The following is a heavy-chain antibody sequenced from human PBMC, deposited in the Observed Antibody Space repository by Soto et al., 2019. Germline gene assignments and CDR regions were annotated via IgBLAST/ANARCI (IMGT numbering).Heavy chain of an antibody. CDR2: INHSGST. Sequence: AETLSLTCAAYGCSFSGYYWSWIRQPPGKGLEWVGEINHSGSTNYNPSPKSRVTISVDTSKNQFSLKLSTVTAADTAVYDCARGRDIVVVPAAPEPYQNWGQGTTVTVSS. CDR1: GCSFSGYY. D-gene: IGHD2-2*01. V-gene: IGHV4-34*01. J-gene: IGHJ6*02. CDR3: ARGRDIVVVPAAPEPYQN.